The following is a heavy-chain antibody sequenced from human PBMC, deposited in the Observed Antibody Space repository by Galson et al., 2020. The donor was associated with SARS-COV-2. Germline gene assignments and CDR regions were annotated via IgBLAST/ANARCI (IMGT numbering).Heavy chain of an antibody. D-gene: IGHD3-22*01. V-gene: IGHV4-39*01. CDR1: GGSISSSSYY. CDR2: IYYSGST. CDR3: SRPHLGYDSSGYFLDAFDI. J-gene: IGHJ3*02. Sequence: SQTPSLTCSVPGGSISSSSYYWGWIRQPPGKGLEWHGSIYYSGSTYYNPSLKSRVTIPVDTSKNQFSLKLSSLTAADTGVYYGSRPHLGYDSSGYFLDAFDIWGHGTMGTVSS.